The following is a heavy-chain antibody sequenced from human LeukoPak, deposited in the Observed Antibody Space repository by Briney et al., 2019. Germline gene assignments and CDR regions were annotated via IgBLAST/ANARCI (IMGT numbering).Heavy chain of an antibody. J-gene: IGHJ4*02. V-gene: IGHV1-69*13. Sequence: SVKVSCKASGGTFSSYAINWARQAPGQGLEWMGGIIPIFGTANYAQKFQGRVTITADESTSTAYMELSSLRSEDTAVYYCARGFVVGATTHFDYWGQGTLVTVSS. D-gene: IGHD1-26*01. CDR2: IIPIFGTA. CDR3: ARGFVVGATTHFDY. CDR1: GGTFSSYA.